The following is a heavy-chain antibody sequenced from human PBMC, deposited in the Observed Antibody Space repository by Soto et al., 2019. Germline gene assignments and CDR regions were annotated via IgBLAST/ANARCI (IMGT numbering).Heavy chain of an antibody. CDR3: ARDGDAYNN. V-gene: IGHV4-61*01. Sequence: QVQLQESGPGLVKPSETLSLTCSVSGGSVTSGSYYWSWIRQPPGKGLEWIGHIYSSGGTSYNASLKSRATISVDTSKNQCSLKLISVTAADTGVHYCARDGDAYNNWGQGTLVTVSS. D-gene: IGHD4-4*01. CDR1: GGSVTSGSYY. CDR2: IYSSGGT. J-gene: IGHJ4*02.